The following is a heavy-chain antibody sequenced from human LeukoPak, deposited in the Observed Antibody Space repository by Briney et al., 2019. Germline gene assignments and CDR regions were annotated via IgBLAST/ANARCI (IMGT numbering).Heavy chain of an antibody. CDR1: GFSFSGYW. CDR2: LHADGSEM. J-gene: IGHJ4*02. Sequence: GGSLRLSCAAYGFSFSGYWMSWVRQAPGKGLEWVARLHADGSEMYYVDSVKGRFTISRDNTKNSLYVQVNSLRVEDTAVYYCARGGYSFDYLGQGTLVTVSS. V-gene: IGHV3-7*01. D-gene: IGHD5-12*01. CDR3: ARGGYSFDY.